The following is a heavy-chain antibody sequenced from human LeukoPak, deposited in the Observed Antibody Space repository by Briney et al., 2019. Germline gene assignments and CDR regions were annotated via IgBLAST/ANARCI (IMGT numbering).Heavy chain of an antibody. J-gene: IGHJ6*02. Sequence: NTSETLSLTCTVSGGSISSYYWSWIRQPPGKGLEWIGYIYYSGSTNYNPSLKSRVTISVDTSKNQFSLKLSSVTAADTAVYYCARARGDFGVVIGVGMDVWGQGTTVTVSS. D-gene: IGHD3-3*01. CDR2: IYYSGST. CDR1: GGSISSYY. CDR3: ARARGDFGVVIGVGMDV. V-gene: IGHV4-59*01.